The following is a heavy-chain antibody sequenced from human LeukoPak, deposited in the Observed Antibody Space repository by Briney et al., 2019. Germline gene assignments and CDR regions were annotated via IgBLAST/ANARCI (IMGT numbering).Heavy chain of an antibody. Sequence: ASVKVSCKASGYTFTSYGISWVRQAPGQGLEWMGWISAYNGNTNYAQKLQGRVTMTTDTSTSTAYMELRSLRSDDTAVYYCARGPTCSGGSCYEYYFDYWGRGTLVTVSS. D-gene: IGHD2-15*01. V-gene: IGHV1-18*01. J-gene: IGHJ4*02. CDR2: ISAYNGNT. CDR3: ARGPTCSGGSCYEYYFDY. CDR1: GYTFTSYG.